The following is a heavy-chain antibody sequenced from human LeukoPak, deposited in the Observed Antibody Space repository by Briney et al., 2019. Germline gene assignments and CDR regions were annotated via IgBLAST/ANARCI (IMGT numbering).Heavy chain of an antibody. D-gene: IGHD5-12*01. J-gene: IGHJ3*02. Sequence: PGGSLRLSCAVSGFTVSGNYMSWVRQAPGKGLEWVSLIYSGGTTYYADSVKGRFTISRDNSKNTLYLQMSSLRAEDTAVYYCAKVPLVATISKDGFDIWGQGTMVTVSS. V-gene: IGHV3-53*01. CDR1: GFTVSGNY. CDR2: IYSGGTT. CDR3: AKVPLVATISKDGFDI.